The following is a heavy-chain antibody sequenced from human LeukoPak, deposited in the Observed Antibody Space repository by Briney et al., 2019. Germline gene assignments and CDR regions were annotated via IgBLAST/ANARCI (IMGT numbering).Heavy chain of an antibody. J-gene: IGHJ6*02. CDR1: GYTFTSYA. CDR3: ASLPEGDQLLERYYYGMDV. V-gene: IGHV7-4-1*02. Sequence: ASVKVSCKASGYTFTSYAMNWVRQAPGQGLEWMGWINTNTGNPTYAQGFTGRFVFSLDTSVSTAYLQISSLKAEDTAVYYCASLPEGDQLLERYYYGMDVWGQGTTVTVSS. CDR2: INTNTGNP. D-gene: IGHD2-2*01.